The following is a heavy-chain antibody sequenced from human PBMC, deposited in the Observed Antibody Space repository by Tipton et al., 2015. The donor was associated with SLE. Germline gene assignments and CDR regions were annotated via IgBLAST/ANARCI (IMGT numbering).Heavy chain of an antibody. CDR1: GYSISSGYY. CDR3: ARQTGAVYAKYMDV. V-gene: IGHV4-38-2*01. D-gene: IGHD2-8*01. CDR2: IYYSGST. J-gene: IGHJ6*03. Sequence: TLSLTCAVSGYSISSGYYWGWIRQPPGKGLEWIGSIYYSGSTYYNPSLKSRVTISVDTSKNQFSLKLSSVTAADTAVYYCARQTGAVYAKYMDVWGKGTTVTVSS.